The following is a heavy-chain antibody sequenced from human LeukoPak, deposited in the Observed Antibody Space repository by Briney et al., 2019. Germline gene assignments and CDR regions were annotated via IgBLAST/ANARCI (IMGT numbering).Heavy chain of an antibody. Sequence: PGGSLRLSCAASGFTFSSYKMNWVRQAPGKGLEWVSYISSSGSTIYYADSVKGRFTISRDNAKNSLYLQMNSLRAEDTAVYYCARESGRYYYYYYMDVWGKGTTVTISS. CDR3: ARESGRYYYYYYMDV. J-gene: IGHJ6*03. V-gene: IGHV3-48*03. CDR1: GFTFSSYK. CDR2: ISSSGSTI. D-gene: IGHD1-26*01.